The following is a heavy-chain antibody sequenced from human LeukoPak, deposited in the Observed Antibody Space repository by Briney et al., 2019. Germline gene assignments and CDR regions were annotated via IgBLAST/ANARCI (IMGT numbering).Heavy chain of an antibody. CDR1: GYSISSGYY. D-gene: IGHD6-19*01. CDR3: ARAPPGYSSGWYEGPEAFDI. V-gene: IGHV4-38-2*02. CDR2: IYHSGST. Sequence: SETLSLTCTVSGYSISSGYYWGWIRQPPGKGLEGIGSIYHSGSTYYNPSLKSRVTISVDTSKNQFSLKLSSVPAADTAVYYCARAPPGYSSGWYEGPEAFDIWGQGTMVTVSS. J-gene: IGHJ3*02.